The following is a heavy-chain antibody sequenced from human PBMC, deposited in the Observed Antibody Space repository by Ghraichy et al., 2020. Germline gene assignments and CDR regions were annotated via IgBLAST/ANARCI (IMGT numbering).Heavy chain of an antibody. CDR2: IYHSGST. D-gene: IGHD3-22*01. CDR3: ARDSSGFFDY. CDR1: GGSISSGGYS. J-gene: IGHJ4*02. V-gene: IGHV4-30-2*01. Sequence: SETLSLTCAVSGGSISSGGYSWSWIRQPPGKGLEWIGYIYHSGSTYYNPSLKSRVTISIDRSKNQFSLKLSSVTAADTAVYYCARDSSGFFDYWGQGTLVTVSS.